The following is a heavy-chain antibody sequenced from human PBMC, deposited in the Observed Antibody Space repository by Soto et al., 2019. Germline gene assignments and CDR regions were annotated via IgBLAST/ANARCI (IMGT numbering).Heavy chain of an antibody. CDR1: GFSLRTSGVG. J-gene: IGHJ4*02. CDR2: IYWNDDT. CDR3: VHRHSFGELPY. V-gene: IGHV2-5*01. Sequence: QITLKESGPTLVKPTQPLTLTCTFSGFSLRTSGVGVGWIRQPPGKALEWLALIYWNDDTLYSPSLKSRLTSTKDTSKNQVLLKMTTVDPDDTASYYCVHRHSFGELPYWGQGTLVTVPS. D-gene: IGHD3-10*01.